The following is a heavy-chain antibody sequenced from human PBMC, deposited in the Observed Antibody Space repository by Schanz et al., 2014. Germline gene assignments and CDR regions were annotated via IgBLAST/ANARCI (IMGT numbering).Heavy chain of an antibody. V-gene: IGHV3-74*02. Sequence: EMQLLESGGGLAQPGGSLRLSCAASGFTFSNYWMHWVRQAPGKGLVWVSRINGDGSRTAYADSVKGRFTISRDNAKNTLYLQMNSLRAEDTAVYYCAKSDAFDIWGQGTLVTVSS. J-gene: IGHJ3*02. CDR2: INGDGSRT. CDR1: GFTFSNYW. CDR3: AKSDAFDI.